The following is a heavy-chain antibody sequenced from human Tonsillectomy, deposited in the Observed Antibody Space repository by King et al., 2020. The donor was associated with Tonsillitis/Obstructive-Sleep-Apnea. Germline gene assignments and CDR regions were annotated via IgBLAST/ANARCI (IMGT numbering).Heavy chain of an antibody. CDR2: INTNTGNP. CDR1: GYTFTSNA. V-gene: IGHV7-4-1*02. CDR3: ARSPPYCSVTSCYQRYYFYMDV. J-gene: IGHJ6*03. Sequence: EQLVQSGSELKKPGASVKVSCKSSGYTFTSNAINWVRQAPGQGLEWMGWINTNTGNPTYAQAFTGRFVFSLDTSVNTAFLQISSLKAEDTAVYYCARSPPYCSVTSCYQRYYFYMDVWGKRTTLTVSS. D-gene: IGHD2-15*01.